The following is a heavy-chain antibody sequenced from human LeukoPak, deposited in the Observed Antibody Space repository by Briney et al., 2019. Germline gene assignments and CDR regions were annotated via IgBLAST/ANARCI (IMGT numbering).Heavy chain of an antibody. CDR3: ARGFGSGGYYNY. Sequence: SETLSLTCAVYGGSFSGYYWSWIRQPPGKGLEWIGEINHSGSTNYNPSLKSRVTISVDTSKNQFSLKLSSMTAADTAVYYCARGFGSGGYYNYWGQGTLVTVSS. D-gene: IGHD3-10*01. V-gene: IGHV4-34*01. J-gene: IGHJ4*02. CDR2: INHSGST. CDR1: GGSFSGYY.